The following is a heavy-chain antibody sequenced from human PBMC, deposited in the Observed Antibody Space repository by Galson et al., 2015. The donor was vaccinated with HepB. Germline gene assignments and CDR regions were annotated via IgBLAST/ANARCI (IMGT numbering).Heavy chain of an antibody. Sequence: SLRLSCAASGFTFSDYYMSWIRQAPGKGLEWVSYISSSGSTIYYADSVKGRFTISRDNAKNSLYLQMNSLRAEDTAVYYCASYGYSGYDPFDYWGQGTLVTVSS. CDR2: ISSSGSTI. J-gene: IGHJ4*02. V-gene: IGHV3-11*01. CDR1: GFTFSDYY. D-gene: IGHD5-12*01. CDR3: ASYGYSGYDPFDY.